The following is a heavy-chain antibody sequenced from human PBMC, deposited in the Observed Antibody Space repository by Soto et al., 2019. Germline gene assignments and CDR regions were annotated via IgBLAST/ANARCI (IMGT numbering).Heavy chain of an antibody. J-gene: IGHJ1*01. D-gene: IGHD3-22*01. Sequence: QVQLQESGPGLVKPSGTLSLTCAVSGGSISSSNWWSWVRQPPGKGLEWIGEIYHSGSTNYNPSLESRVTXXVXKXXNQFSRKLSSVTAADTAVYYCAREEEVINHRYFQHWGRGTLVTVSS. CDR3: AREEEVINHRYFQH. V-gene: IGHV4-4*02. CDR1: GGSISSSNW. CDR2: IYHSGST.